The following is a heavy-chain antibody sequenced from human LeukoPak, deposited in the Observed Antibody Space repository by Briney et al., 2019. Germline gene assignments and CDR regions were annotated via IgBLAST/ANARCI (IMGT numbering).Heavy chain of an antibody. CDR2: IKQDGSEK. CDR3: ARDIGDCSSLSCYDHYYYMDV. J-gene: IGHJ6*03. V-gene: IGHV3-7*01. CDR1: GFIFSNHW. Sequence: GGSLRLSCRASGFIFSNHWMSWVRQAPGKGLEWVTNIKQDGSEKYYVDSVKGRFTISRDNTKSSLYLQMNSLRAEDTAVYYCARDIGDCSSLSCYDHYYYMDVWGKGTTVTVSS. D-gene: IGHD2-2*01.